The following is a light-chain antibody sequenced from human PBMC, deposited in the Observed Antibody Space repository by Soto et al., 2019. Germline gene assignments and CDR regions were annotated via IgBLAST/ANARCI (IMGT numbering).Light chain of an antibody. CDR3: ATWASALRAGV. Sequence: QSVLTQPPSMSAAPGQMVAISCSGTSSNIGDNSVSWYQHFPGTAPKVLIYDNNRRPSGIPDRFSGSKSGTSATLTIIGLQTGDEADYYCATWASALRAGVFGGGTKLTVL. J-gene: IGLJ3*02. V-gene: IGLV1-51*01. CDR2: DNN. CDR1: SSNIGDNS.